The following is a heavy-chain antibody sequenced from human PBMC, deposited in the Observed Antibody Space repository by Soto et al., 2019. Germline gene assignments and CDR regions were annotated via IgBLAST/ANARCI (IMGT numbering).Heavy chain of an antibody. D-gene: IGHD3-3*01. V-gene: IGHV1-18*01. Sequence: QVQLVQSGAEVKKPGASVKVSCKASGHTFTTYGISWVRQAPGQGLEWMGWISAYNGNTNYAQKLQGRVTMNTDTSTSTAYMELRSLRSDDTAVYYCARDGEVFWSGYKYYYGMDVWGQGTTVTVSS. CDR3: ARDGEVFWSGYKYYYGMDV. CDR1: GHTFTTYG. J-gene: IGHJ6*02. CDR2: ISAYNGNT.